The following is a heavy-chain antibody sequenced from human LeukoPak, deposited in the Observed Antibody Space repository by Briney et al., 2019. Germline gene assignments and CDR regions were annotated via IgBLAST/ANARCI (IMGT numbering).Heavy chain of an antibody. D-gene: IGHD3-10*01. CDR3: AKVQRITMVRGVPDYYYGMDV. CDR1: GFTFSSYG. CDR2: ISYDGSNK. J-gene: IGHJ6*02. Sequence: PGGFLRLSCAASGFTFSSYGMHWVRQAPGKGLEWVAVISYDGSNKYYADSVKGRFTISRDNSKNTLYLQMNSLRAEDTAVYYCAKVQRITMVRGVPDYYYGMDVWGQGTTVTVSS. V-gene: IGHV3-30*18.